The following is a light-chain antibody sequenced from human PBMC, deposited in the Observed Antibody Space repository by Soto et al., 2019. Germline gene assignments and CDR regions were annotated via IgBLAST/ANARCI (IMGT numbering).Light chain of an antibody. CDR2: DAS. CDR1: QSISMW. V-gene: IGKV1-5*01. J-gene: IGKJ1*01. Sequence: DIQMTQSPSTLSASVGDRVTITCRASQSISMWLAWYQQKPGKAPKLLIYDASSLEAGVPSRFSGSGYGAEFTLTISSLPPDDFATYYCQKYYSYSGTFGQATKVEIK. CDR3: QKYYSYSGT.